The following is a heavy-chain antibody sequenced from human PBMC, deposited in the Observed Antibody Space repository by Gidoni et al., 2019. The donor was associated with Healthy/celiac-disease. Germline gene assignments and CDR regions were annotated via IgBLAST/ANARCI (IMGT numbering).Heavy chain of an antibody. V-gene: IGHV1-69*06. CDR3: ARALITGTTELYYYGMDV. CDR1: GGPFSSYA. CDR2: IIPIFGTA. D-gene: IGHD1-7*01. J-gene: IGHJ6*02. Sequence: QVQLVQSGAEVKKPGSSVKVSCKASGGPFSSYAISWVRQAPGQGLEWMGGIIPIFGTANYAQKFQGRVTITADKSTSTAYMELSSLRSEDTAVYYCARALITGTTELYYYGMDVWGQGTTVTVSS.